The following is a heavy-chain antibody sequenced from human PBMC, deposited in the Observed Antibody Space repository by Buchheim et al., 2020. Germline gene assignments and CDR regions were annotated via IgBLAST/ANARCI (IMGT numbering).Heavy chain of an antibody. Sequence: QVQLVQSGAEVKKPGASVKVSCKASGYTFTSYGISWVRQAPGQGLEWMGWISAYNGNTNYAQKLQGRVTMTTDTSTSTAYRELRSLRSDDTAVYYCARDDPYYDFWSGYYPVYYYYGMDVWGQGTT. D-gene: IGHD3-3*01. V-gene: IGHV1-18*04. CDR1: GYTFTSYG. J-gene: IGHJ6*02. CDR3: ARDDPYYDFWSGYYPVYYYYGMDV. CDR2: ISAYNGNT.